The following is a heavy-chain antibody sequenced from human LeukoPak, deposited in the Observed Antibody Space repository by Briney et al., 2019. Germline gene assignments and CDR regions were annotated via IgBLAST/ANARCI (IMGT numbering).Heavy chain of an antibody. CDR3: ARSRDDYGDGNFDY. D-gene: IGHD4-17*01. J-gene: IGHJ4*02. Sequence: PGGSLRLSCAASGFTFSSYAMHWVRQAPGKGLEWVAIIWYDGSNKYYADSVKGRFTISRDNSKNTLYLQMNSLRAEDTAVYYCARSRDDYGDGNFDYWGQGTLVTVSS. CDR2: IWYDGSNK. V-gene: IGHV3-33*08. CDR1: GFTFSSYA.